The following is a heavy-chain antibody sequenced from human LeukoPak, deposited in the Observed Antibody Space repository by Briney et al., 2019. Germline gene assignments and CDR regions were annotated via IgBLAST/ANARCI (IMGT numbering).Heavy chain of an antibody. Sequence: GESLKISCKGSGYSFTSYWIGWVRQMPGKGLEWMGIIYPGDSDTRYSPSFQAQVPTSAAKSISTAYLQWSSVKAWDTAMYYCARQPASGYDEGNYWGQGTLVTVSS. CDR1: GYSFTSYW. V-gene: IGHV5-51*01. D-gene: IGHD5-12*01. J-gene: IGHJ4*02. CDR3: ARQPASGYDEGNY. CDR2: IYPGDSDT.